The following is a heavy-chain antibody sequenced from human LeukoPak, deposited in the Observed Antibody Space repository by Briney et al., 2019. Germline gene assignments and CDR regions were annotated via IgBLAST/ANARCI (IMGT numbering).Heavy chain of an antibody. CDR2: ISAYNGNT. CDR1: GYTFTSYA. J-gene: IGHJ3*02. D-gene: IGHD2-2*01. V-gene: IGHV1-18*01. Sequence: ASVKVSCKASGYTFTSYAFRWVRQAPGQGLEWMGWISAYNGNTNYAQKFQGRVTMTTDTSTSTAYMELRSLRSEDTAVYYCARWPRKHCSSTSCPGGAFDIWGQGTMVTVSS. CDR3: ARWPRKHCSSTSCPGGAFDI.